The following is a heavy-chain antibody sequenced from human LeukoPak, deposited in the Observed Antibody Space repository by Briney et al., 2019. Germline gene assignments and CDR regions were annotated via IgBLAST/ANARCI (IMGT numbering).Heavy chain of an antibody. CDR3: ARQANDFWNGYYPSFDF. CDR1: GGSFSGYY. J-gene: IGHJ4*02. D-gene: IGHD3-3*01. Sequence: SETLSLTCAVYGGSFSGYYWSWIRQPPGKGLEWIGSIYYSGSTYYNPSLKSRVTTSVDTSKNQFSLKLSSVTAADTAVYYCARQANDFWNGYYPSFDFWGQGTLVTVPS. V-gene: IGHV4-34*01. CDR2: IYYSGST.